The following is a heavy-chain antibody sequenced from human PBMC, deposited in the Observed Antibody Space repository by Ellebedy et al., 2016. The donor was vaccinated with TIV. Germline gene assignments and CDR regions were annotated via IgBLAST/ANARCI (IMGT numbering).Heavy chain of an antibody. Sequence: GESLKISCAASGFSFNSYWMSWVRQAPGKGLEWVANINQGGSVKYYVDSVRGRFTISRDNAKNSLYLQMSSLRVEDTAVYYCATDGSYGDYRSPTHAFVMWGQGTMVIVSS. CDR3: ATDGSYGDYRSPTHAFVM. J-gene: IGHJ3*02. D-gene: IGHD4-17*01. V-gene: IGHV3-7*01. CDR2: INQGGSVK. CDR1: GFSFNSYW.